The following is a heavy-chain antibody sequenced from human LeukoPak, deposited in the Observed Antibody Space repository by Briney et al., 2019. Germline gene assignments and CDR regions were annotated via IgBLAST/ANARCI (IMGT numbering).Heavy chain of an antibody. CDR2: IYHSGST. Sequence: PSETLSLTCTVSAYSISSGFSWGWIRQPPGKGLEWIGSIYHSGSTYYNPSLKSRVTISVETSKNQFSLKLSSVTAADTAVYYCARNSCPSGSCYDNRGYFDYWGQGTLVTVSS. CDR1: AYSISSGFS. D-gene: IGHD2-15*01. V-gene: IGHV4-38-2*02. J-gene: IGHJ4*02. CDR3: ARNSCPSGSCYDNRGYFDY.